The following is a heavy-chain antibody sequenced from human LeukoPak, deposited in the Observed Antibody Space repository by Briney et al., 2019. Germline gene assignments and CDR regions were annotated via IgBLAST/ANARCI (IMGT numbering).Heavy chain of an antibody. CDR2: ISAYNGNT. J-gene: IGHJ6*02. CDR1: GYTFTSYG. V-gene: IGHV1-18*01. CDR3: ARGQYCSGGSCHYYYYGMDV. Sequence: ASVKVSCKASGYTFTSYGISWVRQAPGQGLEWMGWISAYNGNTNYAQKLQGRVTMTTDTSTSTAYMELRSLRSDDTAVYYCARGQYCSGGSCHYYYYGMDVWGQGTTVTVSS. D-gene: IGHD2-15*01.